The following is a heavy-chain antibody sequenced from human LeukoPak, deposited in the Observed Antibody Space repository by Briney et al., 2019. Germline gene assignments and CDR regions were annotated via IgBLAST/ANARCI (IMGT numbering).Heavy chain of an antibody. Sequence: GGSLRLSCAASGSTLSSYAMTWVRQAPGRGLEWVSSVDGGGGGTYYADSVKGRFTISRDNSKDTLYLQMNGLRAEDTAVYYCAKAASSSWPSYYYGMDVWGQGTTVTVSS. CDR2: VDGGGGGT. CDR1: GSTLSSYA. D-gene: IGHD6-13*01. V-gene: IGHV3-23*01. J-gene: IGHJ6*02. CDR3: AKAASSSWPSYYYGMDV.